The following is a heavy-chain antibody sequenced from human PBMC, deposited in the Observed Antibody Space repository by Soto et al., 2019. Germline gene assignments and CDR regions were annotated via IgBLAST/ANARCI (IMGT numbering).Heavy chain of an antibody. Sequence: SETLSLTCTVSGGSISSYYWSWIRQPPGKGLEWIGYIYYSGSTNYNPSLKSRVTISRDNSKNMLYLQMNSLRVEDTAVYYCAREVRVRGFAFDIWGQGTMVTVSS. CDR2: IYYSGST. V-gene: IGHV4-59*12. D-gene: IGHD3-3*01. J-gene: IGHJ3*02. CDR3: AREVRVRGFAFDI. CDR1: GGSISSYY.